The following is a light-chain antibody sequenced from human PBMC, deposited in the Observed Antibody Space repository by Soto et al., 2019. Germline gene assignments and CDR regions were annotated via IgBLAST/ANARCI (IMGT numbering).Light chain of an antibody. J-gene: IGKJ1*01. CDR1: QSMSSW. V-gene: IGKV1-5*03. Sequence: DIQMTQSPSTLSASVEDRVTITCRASQSMSSWLAWYQQKPGKAPKLLIYKASSLESGVPSRFSGSGSGTEFTLTISSLQPDDFATYYCLQYNSLWTFGQGTKVEIK. CDR3: LQYNSLWT. CDR2: KAS.